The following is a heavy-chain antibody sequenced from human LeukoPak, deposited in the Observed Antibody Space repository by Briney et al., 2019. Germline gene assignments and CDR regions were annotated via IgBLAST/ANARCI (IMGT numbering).Heavy chain of an antibody. Sequence: SQTLSLTCAISGDSVSSNSVAWNWIRQSPSRGLEWLGRTYYRSKWYTDYAESVKSRITINPDTSKNQFSLQQNFVTPEDTAVYYCARIKQQLADYWGQGTLVTVSS. J-gene: IGHJ4*02. V-gene: IGHV6-1*01. CDR1: GDSVSSNSVA. CDR2: TYYRSKWYT. CDR3: ARIKQQLADY. D-gene: IGHD6-13*01.